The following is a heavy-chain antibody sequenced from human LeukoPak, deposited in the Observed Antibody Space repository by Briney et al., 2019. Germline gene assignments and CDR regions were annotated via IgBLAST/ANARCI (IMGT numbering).Heavy chain of an antibody. J-gene: IGHJ3*02. Sequence: SSETLSLTCTVSGGSISSSSYYWGWIRQPPGKGLEWIVSIYYSGSTYYNPSLKSRVTISVDTSKNQFSLKLSSVTAADTAVYYCARRAMGVFDIWGQGTMVTVSS. CDR3: ARRAMGVFDI. CDR2: IYYSGST. D-gene: IGHD2-8*01. V-gene: IGHV4-39*01. CDR1: GGSISSSSYY.